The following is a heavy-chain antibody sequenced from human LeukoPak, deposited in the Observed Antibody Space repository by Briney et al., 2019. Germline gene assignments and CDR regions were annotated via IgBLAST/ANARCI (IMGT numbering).Heavy chain of an antibody. V-gene: IGHV4-59*01. J-gene: IGHJ4*02. Sequence: PSETLSLTCTVSGGSITSYYWSWIRQPPGKGLEWIGYIYYSGSTNYNPSLKSRVTISVDTSKNHFSLEVSSVTAEDTAVYYCARDRFYSIAALQGFDFWGQGTLVTVSS. CDR1: GGSITSYY. CDR3: ARDRFYSIAALQGFDF. D-gene: IGHD6-6*01. CDR2: IYYSGST.